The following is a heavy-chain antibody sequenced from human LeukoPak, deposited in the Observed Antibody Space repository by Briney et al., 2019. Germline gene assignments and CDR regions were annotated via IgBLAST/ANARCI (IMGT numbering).Heavy chain of an antibody. D-gene: IGHD3-22*01. J-gene: IGHJ4*02. CDR1: GFTFSSYE. Sequence: GGSERLSCAASGFTFSSYEMNWVSQAPGKGLEWVSYISSSGNTIYYADSVKGRYTISRDNAKNSLYLQMNSLRAEDTALYYCARTNYYDISGYDYGGEASLATVSS. CDR2: ISSSGNTI. CDR3: ARTNYYDISGYDY. V-gene: IGHV3-48*03.